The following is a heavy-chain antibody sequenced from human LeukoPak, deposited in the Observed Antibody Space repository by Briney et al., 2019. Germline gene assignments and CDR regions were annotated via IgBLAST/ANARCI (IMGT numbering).Heavy chain of an antibody. V-gene: IGHV4-39*01. J-gene: IGHJ4*02. CDR1: GFTFSSYTMK. CDR3: ARHSGSYYVC. D-gene: IGHD1-26*01. CDR2: IYYSGST. Sequence: PGGSLRLSCAASGFTFSSYTMKWVRQPPGKGLEWIGSIYYSGSTYYNPSLKSRVTISVDTSKNQFSLKLSSVTAADTAVYYCARHSGSYYVCWGQGTLVTVSS.